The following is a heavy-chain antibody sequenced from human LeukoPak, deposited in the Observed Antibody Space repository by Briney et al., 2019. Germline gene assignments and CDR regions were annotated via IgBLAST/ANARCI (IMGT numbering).Heavy chain of an antibody. Sequence: PSETLSLTCTVSGGSISSGGYYWSWIRQPPGKGLEWIGYIYHSGSTYYNPSLKSRVTISVDRSKNQFSLKLSSVTAADTAVYYCARSPAAGFDYWGQGTLVTVSS. V-gene: IGHV4-30-2*01. CDR1: GGSISSGGYY. CDR2: IYHSGST. D-gene: IGHD6-25*01. CDR3: ARSPAAGFDY. J-gene: IGHJ4*02.